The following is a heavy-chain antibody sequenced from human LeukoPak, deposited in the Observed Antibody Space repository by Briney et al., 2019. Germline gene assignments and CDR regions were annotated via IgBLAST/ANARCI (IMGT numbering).Heavy chain of an antibody. J-gene: IGHJ4*02. CDR1: GGSISSGDYY. Sequence: PSETLSLTCTVSGGSISSGDYYWSWIRQPPGKGLEWIGYIYYSGSTYYNPSLKSRVTISVDTSKNQFSLKLSSVTTADTAVYYCARDGVGGLYYFDYWGQVTLVTVSS. V-gene: IGHV4-30-4*01. CDR2: IYYSGST. CDR3: ARDGVGGLYYFDY. D-gene: IGHD4-23*01.